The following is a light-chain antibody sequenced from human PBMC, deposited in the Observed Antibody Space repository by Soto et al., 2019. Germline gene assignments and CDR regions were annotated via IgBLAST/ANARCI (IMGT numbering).Light chain of an antibody. V-gene: IGKV1-6*01. CDR2: AAS. CDR3: LQDYNYPRT. CDR1: QNIFSY. J-gene: IGKJ1*01. Sequence: IQMTPSPSSLYASVGDRVTITCRASQNIFSYLGWYQQKPGKAPKLLIYAASSLQSGVPSRFSGSGSGTDFTLTISSLQPEDFATYYCLQDYNYPRTFGQGTKVDIK.